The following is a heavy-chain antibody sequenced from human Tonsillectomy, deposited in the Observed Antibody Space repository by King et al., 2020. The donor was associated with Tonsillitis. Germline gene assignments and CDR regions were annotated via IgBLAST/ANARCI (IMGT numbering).Heavy chain of an antibody. CDR1: GYSFTSYW. CDR3: ARLGYSSSWSPYYYGMDV. CDR2: IYPGDSDT. V-gene: IGHV5-51*01. J-gene: IGHJ6*02. D-gene: IGHD6-13*01. Sequence: DAQLVQSGEEVKKPGESLKISCKGSGYSFTSYWIGWVRQMPGKGLEWMGIIYPGDSDTRYSPSFQGQVTISADKSISTAYLQWSSLKASDTAVYYCARLGYSSSWSPYYYGMDVWGQGTTVTVSS.